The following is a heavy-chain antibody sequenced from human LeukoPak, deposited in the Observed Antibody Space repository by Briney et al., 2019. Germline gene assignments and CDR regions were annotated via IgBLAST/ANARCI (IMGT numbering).Heavy chain of an antibody. CDR3: AREHIIAVAGPWYYYGMDV. V-gene: IGHV1-2*02. CDR1: GYTFTGYY. CDR2: INPNSGGT. Sequence: ASVKVSCKASGYTFTGYYMHWVRQAPGQGLEWMGWINPNSGGTNYAQKFQGRVTMTRDTSISTAYMELSRLRSDDTAVYYCAREHIIAVAGPWYYYGMDVWGQGTTVTVSS. D-gene: IGHD6-19*01. J-gene: IGHJ6*02.